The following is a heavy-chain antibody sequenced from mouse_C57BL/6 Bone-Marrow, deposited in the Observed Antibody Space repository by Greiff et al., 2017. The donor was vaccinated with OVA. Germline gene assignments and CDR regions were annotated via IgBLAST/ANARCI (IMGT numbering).Heavy chain of an antibody. CDR2: IDPVDGDN. Sequence: VQLQQSGAELVRPGASVKLYCTASGFNIKDYYMHWVKQRPEQGLEWIGRIDPVDGDNEYAPQCHGKATMTADTSSNTAYLQLSSLTSEDTAVYYCTTILQYYYGSRFVAYWGQGTLVTVSA. CDR3: TTILQYYYGSRFVAY. CDR1: GFNIKDYY. V-gene: IGHV14-1*01. J-gene: IGHJ3*01. D-gene: IGHD1-1*01.